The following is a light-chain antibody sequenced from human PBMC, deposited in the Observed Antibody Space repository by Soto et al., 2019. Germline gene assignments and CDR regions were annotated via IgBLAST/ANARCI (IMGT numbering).Light chain of an antibody. V-gene: IGKV1-5*01. Sequence: DIQMTQFPSSLPASVGDRVTITCRARQSISYWLSWYQQKPGTAPKLLIYHASTLESGVPSRCSGSGSGTDFTLTISCLRSEDFATYYCQQYYSYPLTFGGGTKVDIK. J-gene: IGKJ4*01. CDR3: QQYYSYPLT. CDR1: QSISYW. CDR2: HAS.